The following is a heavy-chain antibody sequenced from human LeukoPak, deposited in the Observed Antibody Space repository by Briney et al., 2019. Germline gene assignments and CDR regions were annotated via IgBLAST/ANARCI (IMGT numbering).Heavy chain of an antibody. CDR3: ARLGAYFDY. D-gene: IGHD3-16*01. Sequence: SETLSLTCAVSGVSISTYYWRWIRQPPGKGLEWIGYIYYSGSSNYNPSLKSRVTISVDTSKNQFSLNLSSVTAADTAVYYCARLGAYFDYWGQGTLVTVSS. J-gene: IGHJ4*02. V-gene: IGHV4-59*08. CDR2: IYYSGSS. CDR1: GVSISTYY.